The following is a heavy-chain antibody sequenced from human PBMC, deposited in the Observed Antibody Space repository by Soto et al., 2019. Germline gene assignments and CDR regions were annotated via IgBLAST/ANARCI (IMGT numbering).Heavy chain of an antibody. J-gene: IGHJ4*02. CDR3: ARGVYYYDSSGYYPEYFDY. CDR2: IIPIFGTA. CDR1: GGTFSSYA. Sequence: SVKVSCKASGGTFSSYAISWVRQAPGQGLEWMGGIIPIFGTANYAQKFQGRVTITADESTSTAYMELSSLSSEDTAVYYCARGVYYYDSSGYYPEYFDYWGQGTLVTVSS. D-gene: IGHD3-22*01. V-gene: IGHV1-69*13.